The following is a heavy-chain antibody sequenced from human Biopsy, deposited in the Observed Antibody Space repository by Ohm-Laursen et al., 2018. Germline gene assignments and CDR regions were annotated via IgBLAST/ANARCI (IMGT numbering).Heavy chain of an antibody. D-gene: IGHD3-22*01. CDR2: IFNSANT. CDR1: GGSISSGGSY. J-gene: IGHJ4*02. Sequence: SETLSLTCTVSGGSISSGGSYWSWIRQRPGKGLEWIGYIFNSANTYYNPSLKNLITISGDTSKNQFSLKLSSVTAADTAMYYCAAYYYDSSGYFYAFDYWGRGTLVTVSS. V-gene: IGHV4-31*01. CDR3: AAYYYDSSGYFYAFDY.